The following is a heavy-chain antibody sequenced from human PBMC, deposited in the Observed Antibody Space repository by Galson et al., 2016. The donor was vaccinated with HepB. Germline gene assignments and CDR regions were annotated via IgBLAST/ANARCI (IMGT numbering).Heavy chain of an antibody. V-gene: IGHV3-30-3*01. Sequence: SLRLSCAASGFTFSSYTIYWVRQVPGKGLEWVAVISYDGSKKYYADSVKGRFTISRDNSKNTLYLQMNSLRSEDTAVYYCARDFSRYGSGNSYFYYGGQGTLVTVSS. D-gene: IGHD3-10*01. J-gene: IGHJ4*02. CDR1: GFTFSSYT. CDR3: ARDFSRYGSGNSYFYY. CDR2: ISYDGSKK.